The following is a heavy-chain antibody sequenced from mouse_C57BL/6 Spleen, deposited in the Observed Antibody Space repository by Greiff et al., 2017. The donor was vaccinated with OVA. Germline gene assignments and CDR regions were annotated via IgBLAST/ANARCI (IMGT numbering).Heavy chain of an antibody. Sequence: VQLVESGAELVKPGASVKISCKASGYAFSSYWMNWVKQRPGKGLEWIGQIYPGDGDTNYNGKFKGKATLTADKSSSTAYMQLSSLTSEDSAVYICARVDGYCDFDYWGQGTTLTVSS. CDR2: IYPGDGDT. CDR3: ARVDGYCDFDY. V-gene: IGHV1-80*01. CDR1: GYAFSSYW. D-gene: IGHD2-3*01. J-gene: IGHJ2*01.